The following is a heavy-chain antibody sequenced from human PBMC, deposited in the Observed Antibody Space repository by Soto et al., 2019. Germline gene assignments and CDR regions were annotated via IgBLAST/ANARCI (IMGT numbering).Heavy chain of an antibody. CDR3: IGSFPF. J-gene: IGHJ4*02. Sequence: PGGSLRLSCTASGFPFGNVLMSWFRQAPGKGMEWVGFIRSQPYGGTAEYAASVRGRFTISRDDPKGIAYLQMNSLQTEDSGVYYCIGSFPFWGQGTLVTVSS. CDR1: GFPFGNVL. CDR2: IRSQPYGGTA. V-gene: IGHV3-49*03. D-gene: IGHD3-10*01.